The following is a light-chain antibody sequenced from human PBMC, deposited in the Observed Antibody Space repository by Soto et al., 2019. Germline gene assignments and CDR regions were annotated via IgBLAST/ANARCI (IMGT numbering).Light chain of an antibody. J-gene: IGKJ1*01. CDR2: GAS. CDR3: QQYNNWPKT. V-gene: IGKV3-15*01. CDR1: QSVRSN. Sequence: EIVMTQSPATPSVSPGERATLSCRASQSVRSNLAWYQQKPGQAPRLLIYGASTRATGIPARFSGSGSGTEFTLTISSLQSEDFAVYYCQQYNNWPKTFGQGTKV.